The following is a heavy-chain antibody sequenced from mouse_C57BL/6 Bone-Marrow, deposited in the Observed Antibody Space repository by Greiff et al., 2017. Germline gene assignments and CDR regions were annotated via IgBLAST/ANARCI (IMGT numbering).Heavy chain of an antibody. D-gene: IGHD2-10*01. CDR3: ARKGSYFAWFAY. CDR1: GYTFTSYW. Sequence: QVQLQQPGAELVKPGASVKLSCKASGYTFTSYWMHWVKQRPGQGLEWIGMIHPNSGSTNYNEKFKSKATLTVDKSSSTAYMQLSSLTSEDSAVXYCARKGSYFAWFAYWGQGTLVTVSA. J-gene: IGHJ3*01. CDR2: IHPNSGST. V-gene: IGHV1-64*01.